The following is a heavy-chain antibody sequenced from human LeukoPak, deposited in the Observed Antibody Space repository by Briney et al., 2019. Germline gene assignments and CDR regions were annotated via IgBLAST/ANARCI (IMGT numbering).Heavy chain of an antibody. CDR3: ARGGWNGEDFDY. CDR2: ISSSSSYI. D-gene: IGHD1-1*01. V-gene: IGHV3-21*01. Sequence: GGSLRLSCAASGFTFSSYSMNWVRQAPGKGLEWVSSISSSSSYIYYADSVKGRFTISRDNAKNSLYLQMNSLRAEDTAVYYCARGGWNGEDFDYWGQGTPVTVSS. CDR1: GFTFSSYS. J-gene: IGHJ4*02.